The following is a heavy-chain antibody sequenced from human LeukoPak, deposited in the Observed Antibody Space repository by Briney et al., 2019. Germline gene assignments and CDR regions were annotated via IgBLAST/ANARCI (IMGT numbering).Heavy chain of an antibody. CDR1: GFTYSSYW. CDR3: VRDVIIVDTPGDDFDF. D-gene: IGHD3-22*01. J-gene: IGHJ4*02. V-gene: IGHV3-74*01. CDR2: ITPDRGYT. Sequence: GGSLRLSCAASGFTYSSYWMHWVRQVPGKGLMWVSRITPDRGYTGYADYVKGRFTISRDNAKNTLYLQMNSLRADDTAVYYCVRDVIIVDTPGDDFDFCGQGTLVTVSS.